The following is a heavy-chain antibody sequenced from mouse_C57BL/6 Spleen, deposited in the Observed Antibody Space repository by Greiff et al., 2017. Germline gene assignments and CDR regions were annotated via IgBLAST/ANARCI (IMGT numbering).Heavy chain of an antibody. D-gene: IGHD2-3*01. CDR3: IRDQFYDGYYVWYFDV. CDR1: GFTFSSYA. CDR2: ISSGGDYI. Sequence: VMLVESGEGLVKPGGSLKLSCAASGFTFSSYAMSWVRQNPEKRLEWVAYISSGGDYIYYADTVKGRFTISRDNARNPLYLQMSSLKSEDTAMYYWIRDQFYDGYYVWYFDVWGTGTTVTVSS. J-gene: IGHJ1*03. V-gene: IGHV5-9-1*02.